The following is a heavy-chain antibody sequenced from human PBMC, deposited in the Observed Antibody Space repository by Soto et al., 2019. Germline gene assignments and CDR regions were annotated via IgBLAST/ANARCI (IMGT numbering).Heavy chain of an antibody. J-gene: IGHJ4*02. D-gene: IGHD5-18*01. Sequence: QVQLQESGPGLVKPSETLSLTCTVSGGSISSYYWSWIRQPPGKGLEWIGYIYYSGSTNYNPSLKSRVTISVDTSKNQCSLKLSSVTAADTAVYYCAGVDSYGKGSFDYWGQGTLVTVSS. CDR3: AGVDSYGKGSFDY. CDR2: IYYSGST. CDR1: GGSISSYY. V-gene: IGHV4-59*08.